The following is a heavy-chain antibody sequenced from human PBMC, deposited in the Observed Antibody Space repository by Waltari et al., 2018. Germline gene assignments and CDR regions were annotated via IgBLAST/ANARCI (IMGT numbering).Heavy chain of an antibody. CDR3: ARDIDDYVWGSIPGS. D-gene: IGHD3-16*01. Sequence: QVQLVESGGGLVQPGRSLRLSCAASGFTFSSYAMHWVRQAPGKGLEGGEVIANDGKKIHYADSGKGRFTISRENSKDTLYLKMNSLRVQDTAVYFCARDIDDYVWGSIPGSWGQGILVTVSS. V-gene: IGHV3-30*04. CDR2: IANDGKKI. J-gene: IGHJ5*02. CDR1: GFTFSSYA.